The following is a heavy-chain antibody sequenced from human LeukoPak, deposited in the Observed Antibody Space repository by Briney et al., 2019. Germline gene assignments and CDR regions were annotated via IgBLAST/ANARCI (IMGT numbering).Heavy chain of an antibody. CDR2: INHSGST. D-gene: IGHD3-3*01. CDR3: ARGGRQDYDFWSDTYYFYGVDV. Sequence: SETLSLTCAVYGGSFSGYYWSWIRQPPGKGLEWIGEINHSGSTNYNPSLKSRVTISVDTSKNQFSLKLSSVTAADTAVYYCARGGRQDYDFWSDTYYFYGVDVWGQGTTVTVSS. V-gene: IGHV4-34*01. J-gene: IGHJ6*02. CDR1: GGSFSGYY.